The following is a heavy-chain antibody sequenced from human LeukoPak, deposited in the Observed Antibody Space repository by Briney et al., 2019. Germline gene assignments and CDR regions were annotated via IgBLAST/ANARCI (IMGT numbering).Heavy chain of an antibody. CDR2: IIPIFGTA. Sequence: ASVKVSCKASGGTFGSYAFSWVRQAPGQGLEWMGGIIPIFGTANYAQKFQVRVTITADTSTSTAYMELSSLRSDDTAVYYCARGSRTGWYYFDYWGQGTLVTVPS. V-gene: IGHV1-69*06. J-gene: IGHJ4*02. D-gene: IGHD6-19*01. CDR1: GGTFGSYA. CDR3: ARGSRTGWYYFDY.